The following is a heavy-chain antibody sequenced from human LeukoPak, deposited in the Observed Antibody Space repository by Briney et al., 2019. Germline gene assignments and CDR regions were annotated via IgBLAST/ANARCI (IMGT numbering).Heavy chain of an antibody. D-gene: IGHD3-22*01. CDR1: GFTFSSYW. J-gene: IGHJ1*01. CDR2: INSDGSST. CDR3: ARDRVGYYDSSLQH. V-gene: IGHV3-74*01. Sequence: GGSLRLSCAASGFTFSSYWMHWVRQAPGKGLVWVSRINSDGSSTSYADSVKGRFTISRDNDNNTLYLQMNSLRAEDTAVYYCARDRVGYYDSSLQHWGQGTLVTVSS.